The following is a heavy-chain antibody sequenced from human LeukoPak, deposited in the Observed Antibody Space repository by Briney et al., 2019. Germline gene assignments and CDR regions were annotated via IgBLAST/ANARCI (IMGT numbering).Heavy chain of an antibody. CDR1: GGSFSGYY. Sequence: PSETLSLTCAVYGGSFSGYYWSWIRQPPGKGLEWIGEINHSGSTNYNPSLKSRVTISVDTSKTQFSLKLSSVTAADTAVYYCASGQRAARYYYMDVWGKGTTVTVSS. D-gene: IGHD6-6*01. J-gene: IGHJ6*03. CDR2: INHSGST. V-gene: IGHV4-34*01. CDR3: ASGQRAARYYYMDV.